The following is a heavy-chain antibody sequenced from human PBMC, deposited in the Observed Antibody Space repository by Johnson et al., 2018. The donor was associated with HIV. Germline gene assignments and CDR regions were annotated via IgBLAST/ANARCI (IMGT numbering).Heavy chain of an antibody. CDR1: GFTFSDHW. D-gene: IGHD2-21*01. V-gene: IGHV3-74*01. J-gene: IGHJ3*01. CDR2: VNNDGGDT. Sequence: VQLVESGGGLVQPGGSLRLSCGASGFTFSDHWMQWVRQVPGKGLVWVSRVNNDGGDTIYADSVKGRFTISRDNAKNTLFLQMNSLRAEDTAMYFCARGGPFHAFDGWCHGTTVTVSS. CDR3: ARGGPFHAFDG.